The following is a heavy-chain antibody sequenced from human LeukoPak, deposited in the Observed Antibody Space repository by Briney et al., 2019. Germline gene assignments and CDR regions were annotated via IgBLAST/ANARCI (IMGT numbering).Heavy chain of an antibody. Sequence: SETLSLTCTVSGGTISSYYWSWIRQPPGKGLEWIGYIYYSGSTNYNPSLKSRVTISVDTSKNQFSLKLSSVTAADTAVYYCASSDVLLWFGVDYWGQGTLVTVSS. V-gene: IGHV4-59*01. D-gene: IGHD3-10*01. CDR2: IYYSGST. CDR1: GGTISSYY. J-gene: IGHJ4*02. CDR3: ASSDVLLWFGVDY.